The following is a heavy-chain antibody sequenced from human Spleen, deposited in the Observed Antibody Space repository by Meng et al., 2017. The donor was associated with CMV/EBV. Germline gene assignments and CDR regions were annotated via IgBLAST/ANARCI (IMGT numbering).Heavy chain of an antibody. CDR3: ARGTYGYQMIYGPDY. J-gene: IGHJ4*02. CDR2: INQDGSQR. CDR1: GFHFSTYW. D-gene: IGHD2-2*02. V-gene: IGHV3-7*01. Sequence: GGSLRLSCAASGFHFSTYWMSWVRQAPGKALEWVANINQDGSQRNYVDSVKGRFTISRDNAKNTLYLQMNGLRAEDTAVYYCARGTYGYQMIYGPDYWGQGTLVTVSS.